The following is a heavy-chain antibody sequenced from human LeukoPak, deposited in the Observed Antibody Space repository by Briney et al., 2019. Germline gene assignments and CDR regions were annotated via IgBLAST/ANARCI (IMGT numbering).Heavy chain of an antibody. J-gene: IGHJ4*02. V-gene: IGHV4-59*01. Sequence: SETLSLTCTVSGGSISTYYWSWIRQPPGKGLEWIGYVFYSGGTRYGPSLKSRVTVSVDTSKNQFSLKLTSVTAADTAVYYCARVGDYFFEYWGQGTLVTVSS. CDR3: ARVGDYFFEY. CDR1: GGSISTYY. CDR2: VFYSGGT. D-gene: IGHD2-21*02.